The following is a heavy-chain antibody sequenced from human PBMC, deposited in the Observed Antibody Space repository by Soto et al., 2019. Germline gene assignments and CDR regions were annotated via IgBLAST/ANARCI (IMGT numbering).Heavy chain of an antibody. Sequence: ASVKVSCKXSGYTFTSYDINWVRQATGQGLEWMGWMNPNSGNTGYAQKFQGRVTMTRNTSISTAYMELSSLRSEDTAVYYCAIGDIVVVPAAPFDPWGQGTLVTVSS. V-gene: IGHV1-8*01. CDR3: AIGDIVVVPAAPFDP. D-gene: IGHD2-2*01. CDR2: MNPNSGNT. J-gene: IGHJ5*02. CDR1: GYTFTSYD.